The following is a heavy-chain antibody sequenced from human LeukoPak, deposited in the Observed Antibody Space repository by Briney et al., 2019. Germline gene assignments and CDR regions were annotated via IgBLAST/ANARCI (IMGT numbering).Heavy chain of an antibody. V-gene: IGHV3-30*18. D-gene: IGHD3-10*01. CDR2: ISYDGNNK. CDR1: GITFSSFG. J-gene: IGHJ4*02. Sequence: GGSLRLSCAASGITFSSFGMHWARQAPGKGLEWLAIISYDGNNKYYADSVKGRLTISRDNSKNTVYLQMNSLRAEDTAVYYCAKDRYYYGSGTYPLDYWGQGTLVTVSS. CDR3: AKDRYYYGSGTYPLDY.